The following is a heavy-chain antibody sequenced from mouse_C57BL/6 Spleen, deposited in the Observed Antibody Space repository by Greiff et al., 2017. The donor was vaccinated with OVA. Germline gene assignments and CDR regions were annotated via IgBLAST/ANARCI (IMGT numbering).Heavy chain of an antibody. CDR1: GYSFTDYN. CDR2: INPNYGTT. Sequence: VQLQQSGPELVKPGASVKISCKASGYSFTDYNMNWVKQSNGKSLEWIGVINPNYGTTSYNQKFKGKAKLTVDQSSSTAYMQLNSLTSEDSAVYYCARELYYDYEIYAMDYWGQGTSVTVSS. D-gene: IGHD2-4*01. J-gene: IGHJ4*01. CDR3: ARELYYDYEIYAMDY. V-gene: IGHV1-39*01.